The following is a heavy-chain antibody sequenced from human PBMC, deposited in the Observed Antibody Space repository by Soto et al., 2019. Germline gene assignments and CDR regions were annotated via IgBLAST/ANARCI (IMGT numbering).Heavy chain of an antibody. V-gene: IGHV1-2*02. CDR2: INPNSGGT. D-gene: IGHD6-6*01. CDR3: ARDGPYSGSSHY. CDR1: GYTFTGYY. Sequence: ASVKVSCKASGYTFTGYYMHWVRQAPGQGLEWMGWINPNSGGTNYAQNVQGRVTMTRDTSTSTAYMELRSLRSDDTAVYYCARDGPYSGSSHYWGQGTLVTVSS. J-gene: IGHJ4*02.